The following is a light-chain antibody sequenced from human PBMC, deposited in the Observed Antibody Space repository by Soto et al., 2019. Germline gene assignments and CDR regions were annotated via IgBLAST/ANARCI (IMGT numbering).Light chain of an antibody. Sequence: DIQMTQSPSSLSASEGDRVTITCRASQNIRNYLNWYQQKPGKAPNLLIYGASSLQSGVPSRFSGAGSETDFTLTINNLQPEDFATYYCQQSYTAVFTFGPGTKVDMK. CDR2: GAS. CDR1: QNIRNY. V-gene: IGKV1-39*01. CDR3: QQSYTAVFT. J-gene: IGKJ3*01.